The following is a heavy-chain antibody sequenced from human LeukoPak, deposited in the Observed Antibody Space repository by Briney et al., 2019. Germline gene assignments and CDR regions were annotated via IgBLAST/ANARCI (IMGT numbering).Heavy chain of an antibody. D-gene: IGHD5-18*01. V-gene: IGHV3-23*01. CDR2: ISGSGGST. Sequence: GGSLRLSCAASGFTFSSYAMSWVRQAPGKGLEWVSAISGSGGSTYYADSVKGRFTISRDNSKNTLYPQMNSLRAEDTAVYYCAKDRKIHELWFDYWGQGTLVTVSS. CDR1: GFTFSSYA. CDR3: AKDRKIHELWFDY. J-gene: IGHJ4*02.